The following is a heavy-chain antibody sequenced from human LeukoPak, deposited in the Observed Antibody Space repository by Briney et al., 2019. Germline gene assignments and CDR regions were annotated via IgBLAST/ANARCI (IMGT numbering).Heavy chain of an antibody. CDR1: GGSISSSSYY. Sequence: PSETLSLTCTVSGGSISSSSYYWGWIRQPPGKGLEWIGSIYYSGSTYYNPSLKSRVTISVDTSKNQFSLKLSSVTAADTAVYYCARVPKGGHCSNGVCYTGTDYFDYWGQGTLVTVSS. CDR3: ARVPKGGHCSNGVCYTGTDYFDY. J-gene: IGHJ4*02. CDR2: IYYSGST. D-gene: IGHD2-8*01. V-gene: IGHV4-39*07.